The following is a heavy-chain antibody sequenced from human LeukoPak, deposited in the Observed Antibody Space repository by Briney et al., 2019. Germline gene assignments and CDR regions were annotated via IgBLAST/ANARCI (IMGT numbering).Heavy chain of an antibody. CDR2: INPSGGST. D-gene: IGHD2-2*01. CDR1: GYTFTSYY. V-gene: IGHV1-46*01. J-gene: IGHJ5*02. Sequence: ASVKVSCKASGYTFTSYYMHWVRQAPGQGLEWMGIINPSGGSTSYAQKFQGRVTMTEDTSTDTAYMELSSLRSEDTAVYYCATAYQLLPIGFDPWGQGTLVTVSS. CDR3: ATAYQLLPIGFDP.